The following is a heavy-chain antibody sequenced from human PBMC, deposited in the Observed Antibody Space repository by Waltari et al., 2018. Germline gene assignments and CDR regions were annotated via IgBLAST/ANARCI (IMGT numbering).Heavy chain of an antibody. CDR2: IYHSGST. Sequence: QVQLQESGPGLVKPSETLSLTCAVSGYSISSGYYWGWIRQPPGKGLEWIGSIYHSGSTDYTPSLKSRVTISVDTSKNQFSLKLSSVTAADTAVYYCARDAGNYFYFDFWGQGTLVTVSS. CDR3: ARDAGNYFYFDF. CDR1: GYSISSGYY. V-gene: IGHV4-38-2*02. J-gene: IGHJ4*02. D-gene: IGHD4-4*01.